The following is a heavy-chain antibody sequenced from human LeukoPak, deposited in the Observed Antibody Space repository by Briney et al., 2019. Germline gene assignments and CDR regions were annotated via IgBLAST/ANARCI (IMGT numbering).Heavy chain of an antibody. J-gene: IGHJ4*02. V-gene: IGHV3-7*01. D-gene: IGHD3-3*01. Sequence: GGSLRLSCAASGFTFSSYWMSWVRQAPGKGLEWVANIKQDGSEKYYVDSVKGRFTISRDNVKNSLYLQMNSLRAEDTAVYYCAREPVVGYDFWSGYYTGEDDYWGQGTLVTVSS. CDR3: AREPVVGYDFWSGYYTGEDDY. CDR1: GFTFSSYW. CDR2: IKQDGSEK.